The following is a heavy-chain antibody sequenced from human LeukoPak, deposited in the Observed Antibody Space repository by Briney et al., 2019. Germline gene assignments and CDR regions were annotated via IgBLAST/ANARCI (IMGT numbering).Heavy chain of an antibody. J-gene: IGHJ6*03. Sequence: KPGGSLRLSCAASGFTFSSYSMNWVRQAPGKGLEWVSSISSSSSYIYYADSVKGRFTISRDNAKNSLYLQMNSPRAEDTAVYYCARDWGYCSSTSCYRVYYMDVWGKGTTVTVSS. CDR2: ISSSSSYI. V-gene: IGHV3-21*01. CDR1: GFTFSSYS. CDR3: ARDWGYCSSTSCYRVYYMDV. D-gene: IGHD2-2*01.